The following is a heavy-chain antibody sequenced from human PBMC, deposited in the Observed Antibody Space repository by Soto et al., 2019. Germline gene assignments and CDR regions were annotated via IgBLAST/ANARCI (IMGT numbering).Heavy chain of an antibody. CDR3: ARRFSSSSFYFDW. J-gene: IGHJ4*02. CDR1: GFTFSSYA. D-gene: IGHD6-6*01. CDR2: IGFRGDST. Sequence: EVQLLESGGGLVQPGGSLRLSCAASGFTFSSYAMSWVRQAPGKGLEWVSAIGFRGDSTYYADSVKGRFTISRDNSKNTLYLQLNSLRAEDTAVYFCARRFSSSSFYFDWWGQGTLVTVSS. V-gene: IGHV3-23*01.